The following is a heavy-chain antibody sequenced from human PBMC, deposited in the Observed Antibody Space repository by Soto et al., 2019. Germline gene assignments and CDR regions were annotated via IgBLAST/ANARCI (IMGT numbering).Heavy chain of an antibody. CDR3: ARDRLVFVDFGGMDV. CDR2: ISSDGSNI. Sequence: EVQLVESGGGLVQAGGSLRLSCAASGFTFRSYWMHWVRQVPGKGLVWVARISSDGSNINYADSMKGRFTISRENAKNTLHLQMNSLRAEDTAVYYCARDRLVFVDFGGMDVWGQGTTVTVSS. D-gene: IGHD3-10*02. J-gene: IGHJ6*02. CDR1: GFTFRSYW. V-gene: IGHV3-74*01.